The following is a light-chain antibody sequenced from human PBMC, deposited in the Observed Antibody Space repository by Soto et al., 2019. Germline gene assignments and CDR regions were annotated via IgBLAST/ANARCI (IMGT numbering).Light chain of an antibody. V-gene: IGKV3-20*01. CDR3: QQYGSSPRT. Sequence: EILLTQSPGTLSLSRGEITTLXXKSSQSRGSNFLAWYQHKPGQAPRVXIYASSNRATGIPDRFSGSGSGTDFTLTISRLEPEDFAVYYCQQYGSSPRTFGQGTKVDIK. CDR1: QSRGSNF. J-gene: IGKJ1*01. CDR2: ASS.